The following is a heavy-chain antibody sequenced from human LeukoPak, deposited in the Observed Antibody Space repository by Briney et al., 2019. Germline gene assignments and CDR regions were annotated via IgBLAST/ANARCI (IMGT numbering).Heavy chain of an antibody. CDR3: AKGNYDFWSGYLKMLDY. Sequence: SETLSLTCTVSGGSISSGDYYWSWIRQPPGKGLEWIGYIYYSGSTYYNPSLKSRVTISVDTSKNQFSLKLSSVTAADTAVYYCAKGNYDFWSGYLKMLDYWGQGTLVTVS. D-gene: IGHD3-3*01. V-gene: IGHV4-30-4*01. CDR1: GGSISSGDYY. J-gene: IGHJ4*02. CDR2: IYYSGST.